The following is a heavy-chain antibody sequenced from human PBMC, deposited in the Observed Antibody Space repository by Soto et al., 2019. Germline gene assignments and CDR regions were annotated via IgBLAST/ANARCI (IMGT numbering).Heavy chain of an antibody. V-gene: IGHV3-23*01. D-gene: IGHD3-10*01. J-gene: IGHJ4*02. Sequence: EVQLLESGGGLVQPGGSLRLSCAASGFTFSSYAMSWVRQAPGKGLEWVSAISGSGGSTYYADSVKGRFTISRDNSKNTLYLQMNSLRAEDTAVYYCAKDRGLLWFGELEVFDYWGQGTLVTVSS. CDR2: ISGSGGST. CDR1: GFTFSSYA. CDR3: AKDRGLLWFGELEVFDY.